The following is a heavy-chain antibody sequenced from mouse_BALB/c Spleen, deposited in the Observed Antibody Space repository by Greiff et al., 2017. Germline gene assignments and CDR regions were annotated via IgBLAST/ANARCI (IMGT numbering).Heavy chain of an antibody. CDR1: GFSLTGYG. V-gene: IGHV2-6-7*01. CDR2: IWGVGST. CDR3: ARARSTMITAFAD. D-gene: IGHD2-4*01. Sequence: QVQLKESGPGLVAPSQSLSIPCTVSGFSLTGYGVHWVRQPPGKGLEWLGMIWGVGSTDYNSALKSRLSISKDNSKSQVFLKMNSLQTDDTARYDCARARSTMITAFADWGQRTLVTVSA. J-gene: IGHJ3*01.